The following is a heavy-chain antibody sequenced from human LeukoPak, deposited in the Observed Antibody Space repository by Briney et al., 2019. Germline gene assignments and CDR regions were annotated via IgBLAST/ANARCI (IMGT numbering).Heavy chain of an antibody. CDR3: ARGGPLDHYYDSSGPGELDY. CDR2: FDPEDDAR. J-gene: IGHJ4*02. Sequence: ASVKVSCKVSGYTLSELSMHWVRQAPGKGLEWMGSFDPEDDARIYAQKFEGRVTMTEDTSTDTAYMELSSLRSEDTAVYYCARGGPLDHYYDSSGPGELDYWGQGTLVTVSS. V-gene: IGHV1-24*01. D-gene: IGHD3-22*01. CDR1: GYTLSELS.